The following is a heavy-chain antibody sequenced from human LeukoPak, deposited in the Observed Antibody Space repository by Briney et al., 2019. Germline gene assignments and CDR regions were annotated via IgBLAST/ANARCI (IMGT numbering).Heavy chain of an antibody. CDR2: IHTSGDT. D-gene: IGHD1-1*01. Sequence: GGSLRLSCAASGLTGSHNYVSWVRQAPGKGLEWVSAIHTSGDTCYADSVKGRFTISRDDVKNMLYLQMNSLRVEDTGLYYCSTVEHFWGQGTLVTVSS. CDR1: GLTGSHNY. CDR3: STVEHF. J-gene: IGHJ4*02. V-gene: IGHV3-53*01.